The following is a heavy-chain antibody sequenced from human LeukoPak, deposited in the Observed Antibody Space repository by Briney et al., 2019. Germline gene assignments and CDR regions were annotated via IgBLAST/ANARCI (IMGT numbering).Heavy chain of an antibody. CDR2: IYSGGST. CDR1: GFTVSSNY. V-gene: IGHV3-53*01. D-gene: IGHD4-17*01. CDR3: ARAHRGTTGAFDI. J-gene: IGHJ3*02. Sequence: GGSLRLSCAASGFTVSSNYMGWVRQAPGKGLEWVSVIYSGGSTYYADSVKGRFTISRDNSKNTLYLQMNSLRAEDTAVYYCARAHRGTTGAFDIWGQGTMVTVSS.